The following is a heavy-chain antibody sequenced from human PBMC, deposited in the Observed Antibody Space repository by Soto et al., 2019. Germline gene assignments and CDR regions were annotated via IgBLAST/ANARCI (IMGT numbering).Heavy chain of an antibody. CDR1: GGSITSYH. CDR2: TSYTGHT. J-gene: IGHJ5*02. Sequence: SETLSLTCIVSGGSITSYHCSWVRQFAGKGREWIAYTSYTGHTNYNPSLQSRVTISMDPSKNQLSLTLTSMTAADTAVYYCARDMHAGFTHYFDPSGPGTMVTVSS. D-gene: IGHD1-26*01. CDR3: ARDMHAGFTHYFDP. V-gene: IGHV4-59*01.